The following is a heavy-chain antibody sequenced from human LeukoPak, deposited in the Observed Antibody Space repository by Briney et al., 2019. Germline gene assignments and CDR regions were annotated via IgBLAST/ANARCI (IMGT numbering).Heavy chain of an antibody. CDR1: GFIFSGSW. CDR3: AAWTDRGYNF. Sequence: PGESLRLSCAASGFIFSGSWMNWVRQAPGKGLEWVANINPDGSQKRFVDPVMGRFTMSRDNAKNSLYLQMNSLRSEDTAVFYCAAWTDRGYNFWGQGTLVTVSS. J-gene: IGHJ4*02. D-gene: IGHD5-24*01. CDR2: INPDGSQK. V-gene: IGHV3-7*01.